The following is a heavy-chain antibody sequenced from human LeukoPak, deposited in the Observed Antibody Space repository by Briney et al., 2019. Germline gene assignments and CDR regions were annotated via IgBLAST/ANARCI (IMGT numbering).Heavy chain of an antibody. J-gene: IGHJ4*02. CDR2: INIRVDST. CDR3: ARFSRSYCNNTGCSKYFDY. D-gene: IGHD2/OR15-2a*01. CDR1: GFTFTSYT. V-gene: IGHV3-23*01. Sequence: GGSPRLSCAAPGFTFTSYTMSWVPDGPGEGRERVSGINIRVDSTYYAGCMRGRSTRSRDNSNNTLFLQMNSLRAEAKAVYYCARFSRSYCNNTGCSKYFDYWGQGTLDTVSS.